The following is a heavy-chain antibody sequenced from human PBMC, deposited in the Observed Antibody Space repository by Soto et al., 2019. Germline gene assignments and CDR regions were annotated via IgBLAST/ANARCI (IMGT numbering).Heavy chain of an antibody. CDR2: ISVYNGNT. Sequence: ASVKVSCKASGYTFISYGISWVRQAPGQGLEWMGWISVYNGNTNYAQKFQGRVTMTTDTSTSTAYMELRSLRSDGTAVYYCGRLGYCSGSNCYYYGMDAWGQGTTVTVSS. CDR1: GYTFISYG. D-gene: IGHD2-15*01. J-gene: IGHJ6*02. CDR3: GRLGYCSGSNCYYYGMDA. V-gene: IGHV1-18*04.